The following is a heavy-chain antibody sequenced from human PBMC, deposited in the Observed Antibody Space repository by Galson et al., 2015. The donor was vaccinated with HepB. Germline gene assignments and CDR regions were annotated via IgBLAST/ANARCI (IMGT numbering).Heavy chain of an antibody. D-gene: IGHD3-3*01. V-gene: IGHV3-33*01. CDR2: IWYDGSNK. Sequence: SLRLSCAASGITFSSYGMHWVRQAPGKGLEWVAVIWYDGSNKYYADSVKGRFTISTDNSKNTLYLQMNSLRAEDTAVYYCARERVRFLEWLLAYGMDVWGQGTTVTVSS. CDR1: GITFSSYG. CDR3: ARERVRFLEWLLAYGMDV. J-gene: IGHJ6*02.